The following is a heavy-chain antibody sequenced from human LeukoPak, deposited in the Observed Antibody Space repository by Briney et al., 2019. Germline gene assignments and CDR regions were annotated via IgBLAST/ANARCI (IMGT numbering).Heavy chain of an antibody. V-gene: IGHV3-33*01. CDR1: GFTFSSYG. Sequence: GGSLRLSCAASGFTFSSYGMHWVRQAPGKGLEWVAVIWYDGSNKYYADSVKGRFTISRDNSKNTLYLQMNSLRAEDTAVYYCASLLGIGAWLDYWGQGTLVTVSS. J-gene: IGHJ4*02. CDR2: IWYDGSNK. D-gene: IGHD3-16*01. CDR3: ASLLGIGAWLDY.